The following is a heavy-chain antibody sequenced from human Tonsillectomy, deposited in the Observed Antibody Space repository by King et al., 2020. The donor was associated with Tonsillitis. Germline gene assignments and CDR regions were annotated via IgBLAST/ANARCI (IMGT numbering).Heavy chain of an antibody. CDR2: ISGSAGRR. D-gene: IGHD1-1*01. Sequence: VQLVESGGDLVQPGGSLRLSCAASGFTFSAHAMNWVRQAPGKGLEWVSVISGSAGRRNYADAVKGRFTISGDNSKNTLYLQMNSLRAEDTAVYYCAKDIGTTDYYYGMDVWGQGTTVTVSS. J-gene: IGHJ6*02. V-gene: IGHV3-23*04. CDR1: GFTFSAHA. CDR3: AKDIGTTDYYYGMDV.